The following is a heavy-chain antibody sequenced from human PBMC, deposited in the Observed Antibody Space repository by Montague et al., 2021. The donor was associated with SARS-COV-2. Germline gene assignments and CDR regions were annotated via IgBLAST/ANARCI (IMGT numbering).Heavy chain of an antibody. Sequence: CAISGDSVSNNSATWNWVRQSPSRGLEWLGRTYYRSKWYNDYAVSVRGRVTINPDTSKNQFSLQLNSVTPGDTVIYYCTSGREGNYNVMDVWGQGTTVTVSS. V-gene: IGHV6-1*01. CDR1: GDSVSNNSAT. J-gene: IGHJ6*02. CDR3: TSGREGNYNVMDV. CDR2: TYYRSKWYN. D-gene: IGHD1-1*01.